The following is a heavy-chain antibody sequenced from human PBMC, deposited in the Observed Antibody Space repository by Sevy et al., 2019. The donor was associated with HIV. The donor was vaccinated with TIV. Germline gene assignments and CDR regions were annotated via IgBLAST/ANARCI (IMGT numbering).Heavy chain of an antibody. Sequence: GGSLRLSCAGSGFTFSSYWMTWVRQAPGTGLEWVANIKQDGSMKYYVNSVKGRFTISRDNAKNSVYLQMNSLRAEDTAVYYCAREAGGYYYDSSGYYYSNWFDPWGQGTLVTVSS. CDR2: IKQDGSMK. CDR3: AREAGGYYYDSSGYYYSNWFDP. J-gene: IGHJ5*02. V-gene: IGHV3-7*01. CDR1: GFTFSSYW. D-gene: IGHD3-22*01.